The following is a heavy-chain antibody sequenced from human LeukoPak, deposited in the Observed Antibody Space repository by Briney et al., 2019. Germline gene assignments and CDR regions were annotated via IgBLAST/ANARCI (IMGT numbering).Heavy chain of an antibody. V-gene: IGHV5-51*01. CDR3: ARLLGSYGRYYFDY. D-gene: IGHD5-18*01. CDR1: GYIFTTYW. CDR2: ILPDDSDT. Sequence: GESLKISCKGSGYIFTTYWIGWVRQMPGKGLEWMAIILPDDSDTRYSPSFQGQVTISADKSISTAYLQWSSLKASDTAMYYCARLLGSYGRYYFDYWGQGTLVTVSS. J-gene: IGHJ4*02.